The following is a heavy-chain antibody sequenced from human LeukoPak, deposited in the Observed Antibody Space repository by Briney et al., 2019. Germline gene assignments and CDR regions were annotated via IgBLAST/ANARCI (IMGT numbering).Heavy chain of an antibody. CDR1: GFTFSSYG. CDR3: VKDFRGRRYSPLPTRSYHYYMDV. V-gene: IGHV3-30*02. CDR2: MRHDGSNK. D-gene: IGHD1-1*01. Sequence: GGSLRLSCAASGFTFSSYGMHWVRQAPGKGLEWVAFMRHDGSNKYYADSVKGRFTISRDNSKNTLYLQMNSLRADDTAVYYCVKDFRGRRYSPLPTRSYHYYMDVWGKGTTVTVS. J-gene: IGHJ6*03.